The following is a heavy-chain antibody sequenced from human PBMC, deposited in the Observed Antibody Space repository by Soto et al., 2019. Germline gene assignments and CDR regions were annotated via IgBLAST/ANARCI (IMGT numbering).Heavy chain of an antibody. CDR2: ISYDGSNK. Sequence: GGSLRLSCAASGFTCSSYAMHRVRQVPGKGLEWVAVISYDGSNKYYADSVMGRFTISRDNSKNTLSLQMNSLRAEDTALYYCAKQISSGWYYFDSWGQGTLVTVSS. CDR1: GFTCSSYA. J-gene: IGHJ4*02. D-gene: IGHD6-13*01. V-gene: IGHV3-30-3*02. CDR3: AKQISSGWYYFDS.